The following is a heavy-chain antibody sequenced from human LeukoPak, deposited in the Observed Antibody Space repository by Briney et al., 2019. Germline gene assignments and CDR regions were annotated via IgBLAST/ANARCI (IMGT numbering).Heavy chain of an antibody. CDR1: GGSISSYY. Sequence: PSETLSLTCTVSGGSISSYYWSWIRQPPGKGLEWIGYFFYSGSTNYNPSLKSRVTISVDTPKNQFSLKLSSVTAADTAVYYCARGSGGYHYDHWGQGTLVTVSS. J-gene: IGHJ5*02. CDR3: ARGSGGYHYDH. D-gene: IGHD3-22*01. V-gene: IGHV4-59*01. CDR2: FFYSGST.